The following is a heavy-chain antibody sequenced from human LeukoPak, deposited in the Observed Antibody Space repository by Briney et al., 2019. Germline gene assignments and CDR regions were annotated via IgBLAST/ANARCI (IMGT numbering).Heavy chain of an antibody. D-gene: IGHD5-24*01. V-gene: IGHV4-39*01. J-gene: IGHJ4*02. CDR1: GGSISSSSYY. Sequence: SETLSLTCTVSGGSISSSSYYWGWIRQPPGKGLEWIGSIYYSGSTYYNPSLKSRVTISVDTSNNQFSLKLSSVTAADAAMYYCARHGGGYSFDYWGQGTLVTVSS. CDR3: ARHGGGYSFDY. CDR2: IYYSGST.